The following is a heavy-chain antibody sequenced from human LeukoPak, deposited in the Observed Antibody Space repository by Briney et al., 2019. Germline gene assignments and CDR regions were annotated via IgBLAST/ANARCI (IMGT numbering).Heavy chain of an antibody. D-gene: IGHD2-2*01. J-gene: IGHJ6*02. Sequence: PSETLSLTCTVSGGSISSYYWSWIRQPPGKGLEWIGYIYYSGSTNYNPSLKSRVTMSVDTSKNQFSLKLSSVTAADTAVYYCARDGIVVVPAAPIGNYGMDVWGQGTTVTVSS. CDR1: GGSISSYY. CDR2: IYYSGST. V-gene: IGHV4-59*12. CDR3: ARDGIVVVPAAPIGNYGMDV.